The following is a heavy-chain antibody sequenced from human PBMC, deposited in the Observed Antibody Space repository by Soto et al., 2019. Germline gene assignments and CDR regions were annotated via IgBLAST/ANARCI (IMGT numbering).Heavy chain of an antibody. CDR3: ARATVEIITLWGVVRLGWFDP. D-gene: IGHD3-3*01. CDR1: GYTFTSYG. CDR2: ISAYNGNT. V-gene: IGHV1-18*01. J-gene: IGHJ5*02. Sequence: QVQLVQSGAEVKKPGASVKVSCKASGYTFTSYGISWVRQAPGHGLEWMGWISAYNGNTNYAQKLQGRVTMTTDTSTRTAYMERRSLRSVDTAVYYCARATVEIITLWGVVRLGWFDPWGQGTRVTVSS.